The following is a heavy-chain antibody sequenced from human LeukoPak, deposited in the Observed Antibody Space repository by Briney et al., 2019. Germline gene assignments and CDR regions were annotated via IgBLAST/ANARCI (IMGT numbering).Heavy chain of an antibody. J-gene: IGHJ6*02. CDR2: SNHSGST. CDR3: ARWLEAYYYYGMDV. Sequence: SETLSLTCAVYGGSFSGYYWSWIRQPPGKGLEWIGESNHSGSTNYNSSLKSRVTISVDTSKNQSSLKVSSVTAADTAVYYCARWLEAYYYYGMDVWGQGTTVTVSS. V-gene: IGHV4-34*01. D-gene: IGHD3-22*01. CDR1: GGSFSGYY.